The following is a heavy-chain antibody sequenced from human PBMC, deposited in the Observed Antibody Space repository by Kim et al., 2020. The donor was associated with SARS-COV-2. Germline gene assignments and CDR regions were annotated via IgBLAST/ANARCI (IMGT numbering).Heavy chain of an antibody. CDR2: ISWNSGSI. Sequence: GGSLRLSCAASGFTFDDYAMHWVRQAPGKGLEWVSGISWNSGSIGYADSVKGRFTISRENAKNSLYLQMNSLRAEDTALYYCAKGPGWLENWGQGTLVTVSS. CDR1: GFTFDDYA. D-gene: IGHD6-19*01. V-gene: IGHV3-9*01. CDR3: AKGPGWLEN. J-gene: IGHJ4*02.